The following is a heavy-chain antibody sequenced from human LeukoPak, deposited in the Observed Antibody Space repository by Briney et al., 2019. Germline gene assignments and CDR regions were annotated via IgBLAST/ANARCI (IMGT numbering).Heavy chain of an antibody. CDR2: INTKTANP. CDR1: GYTFTKYA. D-gene: IGHD3-16*01. V-gene: IGHV7-4-1*02. Sequence: ASVKVSCKASGYTFTKYAMNWVRQAPGHGLEWVGWINTKTANPTYAQGFTGRFVFSLDTSVSTAYLQINNLRVEDTAVYYCARISGDFGHLGDPWGQGTLVTVSS. J-gene: IGHJ5*02. CDR3: ARISGDFGHLGDP.